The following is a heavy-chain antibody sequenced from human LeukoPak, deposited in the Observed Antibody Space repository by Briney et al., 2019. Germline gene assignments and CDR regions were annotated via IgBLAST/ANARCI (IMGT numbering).Heavy chain of an antibody. CDR1: GGSISSSSYY. CDR2: IYYSGST. Sequence: SETLSLTCTVSGGSISSSSYYWGWIRQPPGKGLEWIGSIYYSGSTYYNPSLKSRVTISVDTSKNQFSLKLSSVTAADTAVYYCARAGYHYYDSSGYYSIYFDYWGQGTLVTVSS. D-gene: IGHD3-22*01. J-gene: IGHJ4*02. CDR3: ARAGYHYYDSSGYYSIYFDY. V-gene: IGHV4-39*07.